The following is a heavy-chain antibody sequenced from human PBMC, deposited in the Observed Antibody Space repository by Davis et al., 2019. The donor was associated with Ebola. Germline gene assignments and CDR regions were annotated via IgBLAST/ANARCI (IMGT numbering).Heavy chain of an antibody. V-gene: IGHV4-59*01. CDR3: VRFGRGAY. Sequence: PSETLSLTCTVSDGSISSDYWSWIRQPPGKGLEWVGIIYDSGRTHYNPSLKNRVTISADTSKNQFSLNLRSVTAADTAVYYCVRFGRGAYWGQGTLVTVSS. CDR2: IYDSGRT. J-gene: IGHJ4*02. CDR1: DGSISSDY. D-gene: IGHD3-16*01.